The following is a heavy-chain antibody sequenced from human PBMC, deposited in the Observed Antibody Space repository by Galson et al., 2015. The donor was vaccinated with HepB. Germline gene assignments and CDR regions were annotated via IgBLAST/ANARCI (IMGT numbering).Heavy chain of an antibody. V-gene: IGHV3-21*01. Sequence: SLRVSCAASGFTFRSYSMNWVRQAPGKGLEWVSSISSSSSYIYYADSVKGRFTISRDNAKNSLYLQMNSLRAEDTAVYYCARDPLNPYLNWFDPWGQGTLVTVSS. CDR1: GFTFRSYS. CDR2: ISSSSSYI. J-gene: IGHJ5*02. D-gene: IGHD4/OR15-4a*01. CDR3: ARDPLNPYLNWFDP.